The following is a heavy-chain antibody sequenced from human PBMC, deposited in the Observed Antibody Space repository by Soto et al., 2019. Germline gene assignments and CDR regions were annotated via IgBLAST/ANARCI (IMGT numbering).Heavy chain of an antibody. CDR1: GYTFTSYG. Sequence: QVQLVQSGAEVKKPGASVKVSCKASGYTFTSYGISWVRQAPGQGLEWMGWISAYNGNTHYAQKLQGRVTMTTDTSTSTAYMERRSLRSDDTAVYYCARDRLSPNIVLMVYDASDYWGQGTLVTVSS. D-gene: IGHD2-8*01. CDR3: ARDRLSPNIVLMVYDASDY. CDR2: ISAYNGNT. J-gene: IGHJ4*02. V-gene: IGHV1-18*01.